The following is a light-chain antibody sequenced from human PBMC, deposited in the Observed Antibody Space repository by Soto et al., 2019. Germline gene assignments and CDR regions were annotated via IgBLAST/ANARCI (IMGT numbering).Light chain of an antibody. CDR1: SGHSNYA. CDR3: QTWGAGIVV. J-gene: IGLJ2*01. Sequence: QLVLTQSPSASASLGASVKLTCTLSSGHSNYAIAWHQQQSEKGPLYLMKLNSEGSHSKGDVIPDRFSGSSSGVDRYLTISSLQSEYVADYYCQTWGAGIVVFGGGTKLTVL. V-gene: IGLV4-69*01. CDR2: LNSEGSH.